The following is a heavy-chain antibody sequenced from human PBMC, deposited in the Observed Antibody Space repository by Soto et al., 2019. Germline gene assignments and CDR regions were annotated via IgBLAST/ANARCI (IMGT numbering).Heavy chain of an antibody. V-gene: IGHV3-30*18. D-gene: IGHD2-21*02. J-gene: IGHJ5*02. CDR2: ISYDGSNK. CDR3: AKGVVVTAIPIGWFDP. Sequence: PGGSLRLSCAASGFTLSNSWINWVRQAPGKGLEWVAVISYDGSNKYYADSVKGRFTISRDNSKNTLYLQMNSLRAEDTAAYYCAKGVVVTAIPIGWFDPWGQGTLVTVSS. CDR1: GFTLSNSW.